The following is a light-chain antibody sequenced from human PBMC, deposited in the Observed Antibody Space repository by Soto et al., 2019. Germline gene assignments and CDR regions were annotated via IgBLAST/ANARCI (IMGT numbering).Light chain of an antibody. J-gene: IGLJ1*01. Sequence: QSALTQPPSASGSPGQSVTISCTGTSSDVGGHNYVSWYQQHPGKAPKLMIYEVSKRPSGVPDRFSGSKSGNTASLTVSGLQAEDEAEYYCSSYAGSYNPYVFGTGTKLTVL. CDR2: EVS. V-gene: IGLV2-8*01. CDR1: SSDVGGHNY. CDR3: SSYAGSYNPYV.